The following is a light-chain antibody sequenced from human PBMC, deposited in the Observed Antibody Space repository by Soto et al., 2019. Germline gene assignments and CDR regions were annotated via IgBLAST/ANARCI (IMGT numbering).Light chain of an antibody. CDR2: KAS. Sequence: GDRVTITCRASESINTRWAWYQQKPGKAPKLLIYKASTLQGGVPSRFSGSGSGTEFTLTISSLQPDDFATYYCQQYNSYWTFGQGTKVEIK. J-gene: IGKJ1*01. CDR1: ESINTR. CDR3: QQYNSYWT. V-gene: IGKV1-5*03.